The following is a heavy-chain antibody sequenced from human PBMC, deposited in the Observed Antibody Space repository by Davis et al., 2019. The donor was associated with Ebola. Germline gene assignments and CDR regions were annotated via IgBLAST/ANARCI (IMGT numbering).Heavy chain of an antibody. Sequence: GESLKISCAASGFSFSTYWMSWVRQAPGKGLEWVASIKQDGSERYYVDSVKGRFTISRDNAKNSLYLQMNSLRDEDTAVYYCARDHNIGGYYYYGMDVWGQGTTVTVSS. CDR3: ARDHNIGGYYYYGMDV. J-gene: IGHJ6*02. CDR1: GFSFSTYW. CDR2: IKQDGSER. D-gene: IGHD3-10*01. V-gene: IGHV3-7*01.